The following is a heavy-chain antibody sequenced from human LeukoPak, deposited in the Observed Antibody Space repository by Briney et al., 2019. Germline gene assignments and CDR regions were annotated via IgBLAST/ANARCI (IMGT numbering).Heavy chain of an antibody. J-gene: IGHJ6*02. CDR3: ARVGAAAGYGMDV. V-gene: IGHV4-59*08. CDR2: IYYSGST. D-gene: IGHD6-13*01. Sequence: SETLSLTCTVSGGSISSYYWSWIRQPPGKGLEWIGYIYYSGSTNYNPSLKSRVTISVDTSKNQFSLKLSSVTAADTAVYYCARVGAAAGYGMDVWGQGTTVTVSS. CDR1: GGSISSYY.